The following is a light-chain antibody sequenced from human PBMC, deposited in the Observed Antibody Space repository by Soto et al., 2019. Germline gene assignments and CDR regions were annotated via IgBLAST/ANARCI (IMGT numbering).Light chain of an antibody. CDR1: QSISSTF. Sequence: EVVLTQSPGTLSLSPGEGATLSCRASQSISSTFLAWYQQKPGQAPRLLIYSTSNRATGIPDRFSGSGCGTDFTLTITRLEPEDFAVYYCRHSHNSHPTWTFGQGTQVDIK. CDR2: STS. CDR3: RHSHNSHPTWT. J-gene: IGKJ1*01. V-gene: IGKV3-20*01.